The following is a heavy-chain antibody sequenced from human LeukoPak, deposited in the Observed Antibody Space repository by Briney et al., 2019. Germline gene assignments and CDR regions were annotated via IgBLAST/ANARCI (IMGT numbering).Heavy chain of an antibody. CDR2: ISHSGANT. CDR3: TTEEYSSP. CDR1: GFTFSDSA. V-gene: IGHV3-23*01. D-gene: IGHD6-6*01. J-gene: IGHJ5*02. Sequence: GGSLRLSCAASGFTFSDSAMDWVRQAPGKGLEWVSLISHSGANTFYADSVKGRFSVSRDNSKNTMYLQMNSLRAEDTAVYYCTTEEYSSPWGQGTLVTVSS.